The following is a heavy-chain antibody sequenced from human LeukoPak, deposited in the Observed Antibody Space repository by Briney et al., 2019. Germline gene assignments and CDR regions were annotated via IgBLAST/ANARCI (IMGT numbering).Heavy chain of an antibody. CDR1: GYTFTGYY. V-gene: IGHV1-2*02. Sequence: ASVKVSCKASGYTFTGYYMHWVRQAPGQGLEWMGWINPNSGGTNYAQKFQGRVTMTRDTSISTAYMELSRLRSDDTAVYYCARAYSSSFHAPLRYWGQGTLVTVSS. J-gene: IGHJ4*02. CDR2: INPNSGGT. D-gene: IGHD6-6*01. CDR3: ARAYSSSFHAPLRY.